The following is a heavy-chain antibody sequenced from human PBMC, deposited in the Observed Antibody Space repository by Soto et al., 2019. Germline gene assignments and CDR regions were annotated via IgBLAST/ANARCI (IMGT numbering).Heavy chain of an antibody. CDR3: AKYRRTEAEGYTLDY. J-gene: IGHJ4*02. D-gene: IGHD6-13*01. CDR2: IYYTGST. V-gene: IGHV4-59*01. Sequence: SETLSLTCTVSGDSISNYYWSWIRQPPGKRLEWIGYIYYTGSTIYNPPLESRVTMSVDTSKNQFSLKVNSVNAADTAVYYCAKYRRTEAEGYTLDYWGRGTLVTVSS. CDR1: GDSISNYY.